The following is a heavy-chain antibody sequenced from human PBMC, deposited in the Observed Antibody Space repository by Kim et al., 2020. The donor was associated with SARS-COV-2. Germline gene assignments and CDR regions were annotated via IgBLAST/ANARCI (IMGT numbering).Heavy chain of an antibody. CDR3: ARGQPLDY. CDR1: GGSIRSGGKF. Sequence: SETLSLTCSVSGGSIRSGGKFWTWIRQHPAKGLEWIGYISYSGNPHYSPSLRSRVSISLQTSENQFSLELTSGTAADTAVYYCARGQPLDYWGQGILVPVPS. CDR2: ISYSGNP. D-gene: IGHD2-2*01. V-gene: IGHV4-31*03. J-gene: IGHJ4*02.